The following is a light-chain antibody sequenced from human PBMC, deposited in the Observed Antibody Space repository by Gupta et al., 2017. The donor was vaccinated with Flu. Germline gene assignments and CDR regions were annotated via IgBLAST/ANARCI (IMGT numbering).Light chain of an antibody. CDR2: GAS. CDR1: QSVSSN. J-gene: IGKJ1*01. Sequence: EIVMTQSPATLSVSPGERATLSCRASQSVSSNLAWYQQKPGQAPRLLIYGASTRATGIPARFSRSGSGTDFTLTISSLQSEDFAVYYCQQYNNWPPKWTFGQGTKVEIK. V-gene: IGKV3-15*01. CDR3: QQYNNWPPKWT.